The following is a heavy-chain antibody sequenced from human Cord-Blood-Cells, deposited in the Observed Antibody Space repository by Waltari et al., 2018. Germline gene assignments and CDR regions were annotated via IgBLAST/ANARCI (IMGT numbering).Heavy chain of an antibody. V-gene: IGHV4-4*02. J-gene: IGHJ4*02. CDR1: GGSISGSNW. D-gene: IGHD3-22*01. Sequence: QVQLQESGPGLVKPSGTLSLTCAVSGGSISGSNWWSWVRQPPGKGLEWIGEIYHSGSTNYNPSLKSRVTISVDKSKNQFSLKLSSVTAADTAVYYCARAIYYDSSGYYYYFDYWGQGTLVTVSS. CDR3: ARAIYYDSSGYYYYFDY. CDR2: IYHSGST.